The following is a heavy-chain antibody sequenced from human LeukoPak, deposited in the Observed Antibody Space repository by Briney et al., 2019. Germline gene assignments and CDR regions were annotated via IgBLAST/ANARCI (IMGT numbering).Heavy chain of an antibody. Sequence: SETLSLTCTVSGGSISSYYWSWIRQPPGKGLDWIGYIHYSGSGSTNYNPSRKSRVTISVDTAKNQFSLRLSSVTAADTAVYYCARHRGPYSSGSYFFDYWGQGNLVTVST. CDR3: ARHRGPYSSGSYFFDY. J-gene: IGHJ4*02. D-gene: IGHD6-19*01. CDR2: IHYSGSGST. CDR1: GGSISSYY. V-gene: IGHV4-59*08.